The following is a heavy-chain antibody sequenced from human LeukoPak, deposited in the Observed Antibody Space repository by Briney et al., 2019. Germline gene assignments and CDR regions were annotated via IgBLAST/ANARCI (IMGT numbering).Heavy chain of an antibody. D-gene: IGHD2-15*01. V-gene: IGHV3-74*01. CDR1: GFTFSSYW. J-gene: IGHJ5*02. CDR2: INSDGSST. Sequence: GGSLRLSCAASGFTFSSYWMHWVRQAPGKGLVWVSRINSDGSSTSYADSVKGRFTISRDNAKNTLYLQMNSLRAEDTAVYYCARGGSWADNWFDPWGQETLVTVSS. CDR3: ARGGSWADNWFDP.